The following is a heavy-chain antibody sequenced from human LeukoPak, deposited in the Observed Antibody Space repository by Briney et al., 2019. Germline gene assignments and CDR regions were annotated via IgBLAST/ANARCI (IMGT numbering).Heavy chain of an antibody. Sequence: GGSLGLSCAASGFTFSSYAMSWVRQAPGKGLEWVSAISGSGGSTSYADSVKGRFTISRDNSKNTLYLQMNSLRAEDTAVYYCATLPLSSPDDYWGQGTLVTVSS. D-gene: IGHD1-14*01. J-gene: IGHJ4*02. CDR2: ISGSGGST. V-gene: IGHV3-23*01. CDR3: ATLPLSSPDDY. CDR1: GFTFSSYA.